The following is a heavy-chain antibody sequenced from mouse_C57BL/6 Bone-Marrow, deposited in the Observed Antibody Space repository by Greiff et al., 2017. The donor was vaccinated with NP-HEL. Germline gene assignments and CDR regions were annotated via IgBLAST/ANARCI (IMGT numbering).Heavy chain of an antibody. J-gene: IGHJ1*03. V-gene: IGHV4-1*01. CDR1: GIAFSRYW. CDR3: ARYYYGSGYLSYWYFDV. CDR2: INPDSSTI. D-gene: IGHD1-1*01. Sequence: EVKLLESGGGLVQPGGSLKLSCAASGIAFSRYWMSWVRRAPGKGLEWIGEINPDSSTINSASSLQDKFIISRDDDKNTLYLQMSKVRSEDTALYYCARYYYGSGYLSYWYFDVWGTGTTVTVSS.